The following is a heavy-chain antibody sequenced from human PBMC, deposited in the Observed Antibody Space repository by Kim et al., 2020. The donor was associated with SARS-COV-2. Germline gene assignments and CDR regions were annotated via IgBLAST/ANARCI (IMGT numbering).Heavy chain of an antibody. CDR2: IYYSGST. CDR1: GGSISSSSYY. CDR3: ARGLPYVSSGYYPYNWFDP. D-gene: IGHD3-22*01. Sequence: SETLSLTCTVSGGSISSSSYYWGWIRQPPGKGLEWIGSIYYSGSTYYNPSPKSRVTISVDTSKNQFSLKLSSVTAADTAVYSCARGLPYVSSGYYPYNWFDPWGQGTLVTVSS. J-gene: IGHJ5*02. V-gene: IGHV4-39*01.